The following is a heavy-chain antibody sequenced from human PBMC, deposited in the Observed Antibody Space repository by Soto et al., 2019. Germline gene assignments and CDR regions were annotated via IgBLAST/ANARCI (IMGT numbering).Heavy chain of an antibody. CDR1: GFTFSSYS. V-gene: IGHV3-48*02. Sequence: PGGSLRLSCAASGFTFSSYSMNWVRQAPGKGLEWVSYISSSSSTIYYADSVKGRFTISRDNAKNSLYLQMNSLRDEDTAVYYCAREPYYDFWSGYYRPYGSGSPLWWFDPWGQGTLVTVSS. D-gene: IGHD3-3*01. CDR3: AREPYYDFWSGYYRPYGSGSPLWWFDP. CDR2: ISSSSSTI. J-gene: IGHJ5*02.